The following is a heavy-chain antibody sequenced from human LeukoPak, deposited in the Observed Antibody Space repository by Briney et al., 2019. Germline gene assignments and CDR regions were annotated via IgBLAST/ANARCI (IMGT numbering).Heavy chain of an antibody. CDR2: LSGLGDSK. D-gene: IGHD5-18*01. V-gene: IGHV3-23*01. Sequence: GGSLRLSCSASGFTFNNYAMSWVRQAPGKGLEWVSGLSGLGDSKYYADSVNGRFSISRDNAKHTLYLQMNTLRAEDTAVYYCAKDFRETSMFTDGYFDSWGQGTLVTVSS. CDR3: AKDFRETSMFTDGYFDS. CDR1: GFTFNNYA. J-gene: IGHJ4*02.